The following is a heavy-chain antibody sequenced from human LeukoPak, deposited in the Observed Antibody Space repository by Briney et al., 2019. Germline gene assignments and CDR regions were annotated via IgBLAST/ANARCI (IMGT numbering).Heavy chain of an antibody. CDR3: ATLRYGSGSYYADY. Sequence: GGSLRLSCAASGFTFRNYGMHWARQAPGKGLEWVSIISYDGSNKYYADSVKGRFTISRDNSKSTLYLQMNSLRTEDTAVYFCATLRYGSGSYYADYWGQGTQVTVSS. CDR2: ISYDGSNK. CDR1: GFTFRNYG. D-gene: IGHD3-10*01. J-gene: IGHJ4*02. V-gene: IGHV3-30*03.